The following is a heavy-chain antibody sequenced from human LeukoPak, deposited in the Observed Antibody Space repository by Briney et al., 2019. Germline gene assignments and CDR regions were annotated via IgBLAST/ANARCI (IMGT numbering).Heavy chain of an antibody. J-gene: IGHJ4*02. Sequence: SETLSLTCTVSAGSISSSSHHWGWTRQSPGKGLEWIGSVYYGRTTYYNPSLNSRVTIFVVTSKNQLSLQLNSVTAADTAVYYCVRHDGRSGGTMGALDSWGQGSLVTVSS. CDR3: VRHDGRSGGTMGALDS. V-gene: IGHV4-39*01. CDR2: VYYGRTT. CDR1: AGSISSSSHH. D-gene: IGHD4-23*01.